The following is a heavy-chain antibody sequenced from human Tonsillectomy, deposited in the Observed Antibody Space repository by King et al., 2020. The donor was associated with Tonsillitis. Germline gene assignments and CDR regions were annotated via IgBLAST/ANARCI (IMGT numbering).Heavy chain of an antibody. CDR1: GYTFISYG. CDR2: ISAYNGST. Sequence: VQLVQSGAEVKKPGASVKVSCKASGYTFISYGISWMRQAPGQGLEWMGWISAYNGSTNYAQTFQGRVTMTTDTSTSTVYMQLRSLRSEDTAVYYCARAGQYCTSTSCYRSRGDYYYYAMDVWGQGTTVTVSS. V-gene: IGHV1-18*01. J-gene: IGHJ6*02. CDR3: ARAGQYCTSTSCYRSRGDYYYYAMDV. D-gene: IGHD2-2*01.